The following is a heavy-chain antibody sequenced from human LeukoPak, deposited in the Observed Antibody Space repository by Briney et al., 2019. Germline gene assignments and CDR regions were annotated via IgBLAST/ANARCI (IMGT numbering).Heavy chain of an antibody. CDR3: ARANSGYDYFGKGELDY. CDR1: GYTFTTYY. D-gene: IGHD5-12*01. CDR2: INPSGGST. J-gene: IGHJ4*02. Sequence: ASVKVSCKASGYTFTTYYMHWVRQAPGQGLEWMGIINPSGGSTSYAQKFQGRVTMTRDTSTSTVYMELSSLRSEDTAVYYCARANSGYDYFGKGELDYWGQGTLVTVSS. V-gene: IGHV1-46*01.